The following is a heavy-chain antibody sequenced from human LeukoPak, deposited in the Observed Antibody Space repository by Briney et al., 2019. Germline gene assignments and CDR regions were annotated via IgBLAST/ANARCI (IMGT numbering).Heavy chain of an antibody. Sequence: GESLRLSCAASGFTFSDYYMSWIRQAPGKGLERVYYMSSSGSTIYYEDAVKGRFTISRNNDKNSLYLQMISLRAEDTAVYYCARDLWKAAPGEFDYWGQGTLVTVSS. CDR2: MSSSGSTI. J-gene: IGHJ4*02. CDR1: GFTFSDYY. V-gene: IGHV3-11*04. CDR3: ARDLWKAAPGEFDY. D-gene: IGHD1-1*01.